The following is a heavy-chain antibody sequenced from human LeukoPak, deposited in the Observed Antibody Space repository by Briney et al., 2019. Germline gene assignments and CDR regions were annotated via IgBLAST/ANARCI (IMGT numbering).Heavy chain of an antibody. CDR2: IYYSGST. Sequence: SQTLSLTCTDSGGSISSGDYYWSWIRQPPGKGLEWIGYIYYSGSTYYNPSLKSRVTISVDTSKNQFSLKLSSVTAADTAVYYCASYRPTVTQNYFDYWGQGTLVTVSS. CDR3: ASYRPTVTQNYFDY. V-gene: IGHV4-30-4*01. J-gene: IGHJ4*02. CDR1: GGSISSGDYY. D-gene: IGHD4-11*01.